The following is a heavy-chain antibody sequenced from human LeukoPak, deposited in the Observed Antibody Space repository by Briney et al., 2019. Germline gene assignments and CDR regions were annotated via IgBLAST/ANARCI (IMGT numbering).Heavy chain of an antibody. V-gene: IGHV3-48*03. CDR1: GFTFSSYE. J-gene: IGHJ4*02. CDR3: ARDRITTSEIDY. D-gene: IGHD4-11*01. Sequence: HAGGPLRLSCAASGFTFSSYEMNWVRQAPGKGLEWVSYISSSGSTIYYADSVKGRFTISRDNAKNSLYLQMNSLRAEDTAVYYCARDRITTSEIDYWGQGTLVTVSS. CDR2: ISSSGSTI.